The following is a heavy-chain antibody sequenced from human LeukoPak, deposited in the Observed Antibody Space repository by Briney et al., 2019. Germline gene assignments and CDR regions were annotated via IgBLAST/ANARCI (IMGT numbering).Heavy chain of an antibody. V-gene: IGHV3-21*01. CDR2: ISSSSSYI. CDR3: ARACLIVVVIAIVSHYYYMDV. J-gene: IGHJ6*03. Sequence: GGSLRLSCAASGFTFSSYSMNWVRQAPGKGLEWVSSISSSSSYIYYADSVEGRFTISRDNAKNSLYLQMNSLRAEDTAVYYCARACLIVVVIAIVSHYYYMDVWGKGTTVTVSS. CDR1: GFTFSSYS. D-gene: IGHD2-21*01.